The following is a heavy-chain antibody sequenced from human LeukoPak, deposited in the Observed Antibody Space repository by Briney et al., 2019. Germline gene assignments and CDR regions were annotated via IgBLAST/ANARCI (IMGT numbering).Heavy chain of an antibody. Sequence: SETLSVTCTVSGGSISSYYWSWIRQPPGKGLEWIGYIYYSGSTNYNPSLKSRVTISVDTSKNQFSLKLSSVTAADTAVYYCARGVRFLEWFHFDYWGQGTLVTVSS. D-gene: IGHD3-3*01. CDR3: ARGVRFLEWFHFDY. CDR2: IYYSGST. V-gene: IGHV4-59*01. CDR1: GGSISSYY. J-gene: IGHJ4*02.